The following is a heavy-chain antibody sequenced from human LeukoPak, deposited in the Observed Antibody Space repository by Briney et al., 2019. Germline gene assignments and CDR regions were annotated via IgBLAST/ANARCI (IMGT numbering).Heavy chain of an antibody. Sequence: GGSLRLSCAASGFTVSSNYMSWVRQAPGKGLEWVSVIYSGGATFYADSVKGRFTISRDDSENTQYLQMNSLRAEDTAVYYCARGSYIGAAGILDNWGQGTLVTVSS. D-gene: IGHD6-13*01. V-gene: IGHV3-53*01. J-gene: IGHJ4*02. CDR3: ARGSYIGAAGILDN. CDR2: IYSGGAT. CDR1: GFTVSSNY.